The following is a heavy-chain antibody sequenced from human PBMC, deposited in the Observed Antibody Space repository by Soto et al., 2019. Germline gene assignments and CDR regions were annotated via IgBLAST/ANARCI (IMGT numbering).Heavy chain of an antibody. CDR2: ISYDGSNK. Sequence: GGSLRLSCAASGLTFSSYAMHWVRQAPGKGLEWVAVISYDGSNKYYADSVKGRFTISRDNSKNTLYLQMNSLRAEDTAVYYCARVPRGYSYGYSPYYYYYGMDVWGQGTTVTVSS. D-gene: IGHD5-18*01. J-gene: IGHJ6*02. CDR3: ARVPRGYSYGYSPYYYYYGMDV. CDR1: GLTFSSYA. V-gene: IGHV3-30-3*01.